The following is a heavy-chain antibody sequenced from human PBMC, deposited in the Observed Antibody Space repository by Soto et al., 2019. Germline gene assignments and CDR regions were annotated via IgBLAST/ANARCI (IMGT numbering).Heavy chain of an antibody. CDR3: AKXRGPIFGIHHLYHFMDV. V-gene: IGHV3-30*18. Sequence: GGSLRLSCAASGFTFSRFGMHWVRQTPGKRLEWVATISDDVSNKNYADSVKGRFTISRDDSKKTLYLQMNSLTAEDTGIYYCAKXRGPIFGIHHLYHFMDVWGQGTTVTVSS. J-gene: IGHJ6*03. D-gene: IGHD3-3*01. CDR1: GFTFSRFG. CDR2: ISDDVSNK.